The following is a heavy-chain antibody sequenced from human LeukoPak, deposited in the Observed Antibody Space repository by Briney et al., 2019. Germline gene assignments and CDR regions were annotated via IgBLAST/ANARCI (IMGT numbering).Heavy chain of an antibody. D-gene: IGHD1-26*01. CDR2: ISSDGITT. J-gene: IGHJ4*02. CDR3: VRDLGELPTY. V-gene: IGHV3-74*01. CDR1: GFTFSSYW. Sequence: PGGSLRLSCAASGFTFSSYWMYWVRQAPGKGLGWVSRISSDGITTNYAGAVKGRFTMSRDNAKNTLFLQMNTLRAEDTAVYYCVRDLGELPTYWGQGTLVTVSS.